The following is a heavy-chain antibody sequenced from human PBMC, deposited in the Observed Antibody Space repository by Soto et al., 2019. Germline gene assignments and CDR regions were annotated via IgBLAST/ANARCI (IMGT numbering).Heavy chain of an antibody. CDR1: GFTFSDHY. V-gene: IGHV3-72*01. D-gene: IGHD1-1*01. Sequence: EVQLVESGGGLVQPGGSLRLSCAASGFTFSDHYMDWVRQAPGKGLEWVGRTRNKANSYTTEYAASVKGRFTIARDDSKNSLYLQMNSLKPEDTGVYYCALLGTAVWGQGTLVTVSS. CDR3: ALLGTAV. CDR2: TRNKANSYTT. J-gene: IGHJ4*02.